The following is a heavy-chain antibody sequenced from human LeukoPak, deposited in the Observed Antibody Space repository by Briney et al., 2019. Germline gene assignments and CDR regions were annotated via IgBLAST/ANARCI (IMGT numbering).Heavy chain of an antibody. D-gene: IGHD2-21*01. CDR3: ARNKVGIGYYYYYYYMDV. J-gene: IGHJ6*03. V-gene: IGHV4-59*01. CDR1: GGSISSYY. CDR2: IYYSGST. Sequence: SETLSLTCTVSGGSISSYYWSWIRQPPGKGLEWIGYIYYSGSTNYNPSLKSRVTISVDTSKNQFSLKLSSVTAVDTAVYYCARNKVGIGYYYYYYYMDVWGKGTTVTVSS.